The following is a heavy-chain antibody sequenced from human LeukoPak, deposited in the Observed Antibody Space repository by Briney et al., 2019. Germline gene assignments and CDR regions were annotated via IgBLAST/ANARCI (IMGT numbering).Heavy chain of an antibody. V-gene: IGHV3-9*01. CDR3: AKDNRRHYTSGPNPDSLH. J-gene: IGHJ4*02. CDR1: GFIFNNYA. D-gene: IGHD6-19*01. Sequence: GSSLRLSCAGSGFIFNNYAMHWVRQPLGKGLEWVSGISWNSGTIDYADSVRGRFTISRDNAKNSLYLQMDSLRVEDTAFYYCAKDNRRHYTSGPNPDSLHWGQGALVTVSS. CDR2: ISWNSGTI.